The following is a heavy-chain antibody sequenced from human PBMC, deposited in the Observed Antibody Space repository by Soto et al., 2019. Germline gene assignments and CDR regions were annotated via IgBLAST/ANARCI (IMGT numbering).Heavy chain of an antibody. Sequence: QVHLVESGGGVVQPGRSLRLSCGASGFTFNDYVIHWVRQAAGKGLEWVASMTYDGATEYYADSVKGRFTVSRDTSKRTLSLQMHCLIPEDSAVYYCAIVRLSIAATDALDVWGQGTTVTVSS. CDR3: AIVRLSIAATDALDV. V-gene: IGHV3-30*14. CDR2: MTYDGATE. D-gene: IGHD3-3*02. J-gene: IGHJ3*01. CDR1: GFTFNDYV.